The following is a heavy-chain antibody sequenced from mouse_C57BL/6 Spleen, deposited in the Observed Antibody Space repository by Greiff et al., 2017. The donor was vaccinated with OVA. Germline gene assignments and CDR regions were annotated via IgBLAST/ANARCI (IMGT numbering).Heavy chain of an antibody. Sequence: QVQLKQPGAELVMPGASVKLSCKASGYTFTSYWMHWVKQRPGQGFEWIGEIDPSDSYTNYNQKFKGKSTLTVDKSSSTAYMQLSSLTSEDSAVYYCATYYGSTWFAYWGQGTLVTVSA. D-gene: IGHD1-1*01. CDR2: IDPSDSYT. J-gene: IGHJ3*01. CDR3: ATYYGSTWFAY. V-gene: IGHV1-69*01. CDR1: GYTFTSYW.